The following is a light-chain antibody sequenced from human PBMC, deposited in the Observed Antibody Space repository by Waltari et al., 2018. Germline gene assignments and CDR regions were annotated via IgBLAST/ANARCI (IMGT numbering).Light chain of an antibody. CDR3: CSYVGGSTWV. CDR2: EDN. Sequence: QSPLTQPASVSGSPGQSITIPCTGISRDVGRHTLFSWYQHHPGKAPKLIIYEDNKRPSGVSNRFSGSKSGTTASLTVSELQTDDEADYYCCSYVGGSTWVFGGGTKLTVL. CDR1: SRDVGRHTL. J-gene: IGLJ3*02. V-gene: IGLV2-23*01.